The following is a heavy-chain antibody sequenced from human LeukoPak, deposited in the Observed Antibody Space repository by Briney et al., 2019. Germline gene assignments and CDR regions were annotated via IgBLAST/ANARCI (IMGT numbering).Heavy chain of an antibody. CDR3: ARGYGSGSPLYYYYGMDV. V-gene: IGHV3-33*01. Sequence: GGSLRLSCAASGFTFSSHGMHWVRQAPGKGLEWAAVIWYDGSNKYYADSVKGRFTISRDNSKNTLYLQMNSLRAEDTAVYFCARGYGSGSPLYYYYGMDVWGKGTTVTVSS. J-gene: IGHJ6*04. D-gene: IGHD3-10*01. CDR2: IWYDGSNK. CDR1: GFTFSSHG.